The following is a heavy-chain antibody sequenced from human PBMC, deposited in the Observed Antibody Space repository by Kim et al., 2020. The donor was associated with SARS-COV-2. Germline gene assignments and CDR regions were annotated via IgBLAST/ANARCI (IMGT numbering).Heavy chain of an antibody. CDR3: ARGSSSWTDALDI. Sequence: SETLSLICTVSGGSMNNYYWTWIRQPPGKGLEWIGYIYYSGSTNYNPSLKSRVTISVDTSKNQFSLKLTSLTTADTAVYFCARGSSSWTDALDIWGQGTMVTVSP. CDR2: IYYSGST. J-gene: IGHJ3*02. D-gene: IGHD6-13*01. CDR1: GGSMNNYY. V-gene: IGHV4-59*13.